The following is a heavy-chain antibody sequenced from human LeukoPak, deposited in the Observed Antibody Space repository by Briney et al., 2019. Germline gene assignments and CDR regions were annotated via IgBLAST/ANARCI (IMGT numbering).Heavy chain of an antibody. D-gene: IGHD3-10*01. CDR1: GFTVSSNY. V-gene: IGHV3-66*01. CDR3: ARDLEPRGYYYGSGSLAFDP. Sequence: GGSLRLSCAASGFTVSSNYMSWVRQAPGKGLEWVSVIYSGGSTYYADSVKGRFTISRDNSKNTLYLQMNSLRAEDTAVYYCARDLEPRGYYYGSGSLAFDPWGQGTLVTVSS. J-gene: IGHJ5*02. CDR2: IYSGGST.